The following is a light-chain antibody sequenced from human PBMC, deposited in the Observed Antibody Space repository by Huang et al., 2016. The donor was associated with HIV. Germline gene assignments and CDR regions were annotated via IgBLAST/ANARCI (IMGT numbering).Light chain of an antibody. CDR3: HQYYSSPQT. V-gene: IGKV4-1*01. Sequence: DIVMTQSPDSMTVSLGERATINCKSSQSVLHSSNKKNHLAWYQQKPGQPPTLLIYWASTRESGVPDRFTGSGSGTDFTLTISSLQAQDVAVYFCHQYYSSPQTFGQGTKVEI. CDR1: QSVLHSSNKKNH. CDR2: WAS. J-gene: IGKJ1*01.